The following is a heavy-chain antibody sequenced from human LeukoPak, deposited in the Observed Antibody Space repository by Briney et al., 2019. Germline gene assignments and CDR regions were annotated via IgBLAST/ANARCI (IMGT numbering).Heavy chain of an antibody. CDR2: IIPIFGTA. D-gene: IGHD1-26*01. V-gene: IGHV1-69*05. Sequence: SVKVSCKASGRTFSSYAISWVRQAPGQGLEWMGRIIPIFGTANYAQKFQGRVTITTDESTSTAYMELSSLRSEDTAVYYSASPKTLELLSGSSQFDYWGQGTLVTVPS. CDR1: GRTFSSYA. J-gene: IGHJ4*02. CDR3: ASPKTLELLSGSSQFDY.